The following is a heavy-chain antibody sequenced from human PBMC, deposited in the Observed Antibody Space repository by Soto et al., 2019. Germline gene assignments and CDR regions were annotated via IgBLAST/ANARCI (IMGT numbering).Heavy chain of an antibody. CDR2: ISGSGGST. J-gene: IGHJ2*01. Sequence: EVQLLESGGGLVQPGGSLRLSCAASGFTFSSYAMSWVRQAPGKGLEWVSAISGSGGSTYYADSVKGRFTISRDNSKNTLYLQMNSLRAEDTAVYYCAKVNRWMVVAATDDAYFDLWGRGTLVTVSS. D-gene: IGHD2-15*01. CDR1: GFTFSSYA. V-gene: IGHV3-23*01. CDR3: AKVNRWMVVAATDDAYFDL.